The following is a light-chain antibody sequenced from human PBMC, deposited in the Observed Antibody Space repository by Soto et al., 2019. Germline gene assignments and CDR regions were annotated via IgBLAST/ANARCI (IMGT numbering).Light chain of an antibody. CDR3: QHYSTYPGT. CDR2: DAS. Sequence: DIQTTQSPSSLSASVGDRVTITCQASQDISKYLNWYQQKPGKAPKLLIYDASNLETGVPSRFSGSGSGTEFTLTISSLQPDDFATYYCQHYSTYPGTFGQGTKVDIK. J-gene: IGKJ1*01. CDR1: QDISKY. V-gene: IGKV1-33*01.